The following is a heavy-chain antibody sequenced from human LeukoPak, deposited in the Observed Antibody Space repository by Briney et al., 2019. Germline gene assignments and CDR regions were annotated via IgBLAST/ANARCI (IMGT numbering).Heavy chain of an antibody. CDR3: ARVGGFPRPTMVRGVIRGMDV. V-gene: IGHV3-30*04. D-gene: IGHD3-10*01. Sequence: GRSLRLSCAASGFTFSSYAMHWVRQAPGKGLEWVAVISYDGSNKYYADSVKGRFTISRDNSKNTLYLQMNSLRAEDTAVYYCARVGGFPRPTMVRGVIRGMDVWAKGPRSPSPQ. CDR1: GFTFSSYA. J-gene: IGHJ6*04. CDR2: ISYDGSNK.